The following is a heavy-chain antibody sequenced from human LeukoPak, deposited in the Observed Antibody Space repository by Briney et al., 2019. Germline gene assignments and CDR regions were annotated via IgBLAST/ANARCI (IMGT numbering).Heavy chain of an antibody. D-gene: IGHD6-13*01. CDR3: ARDNSSSWYAYYGMDV. CDR1: GGSITTHY. V-gene: IGHV4-59*11. J-gene: IGHJ6*02. CDR2: IYYSGST. Sequence: PSETLSLTCTVSGGSITTHYWNWIRQPPGKGLEWIGYIYYSGSTNYNPSPKSRVTISVDTSKNQFSLKLSSVTAADTAVYYCARDNSSSWYAYYGMDVWGQGTTVTVSS.